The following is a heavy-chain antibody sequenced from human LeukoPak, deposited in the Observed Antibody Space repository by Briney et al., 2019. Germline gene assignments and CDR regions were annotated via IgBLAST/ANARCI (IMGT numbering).Heavy chain of an antibody. CDR1: GFSFDDYG. D-gene: IGHD3-9*01. Sequence: GGSLRLSCAASGFSFDDYGMNWVRQAPGKGLEWVSGINWNGGSTGYADSVKGRFTISRDNAKNSLYLQMNSLRAEDTALYYCAKDFYIYYDTYGVLLYDWGQGTLVTVSS. V-gene: IGHV3-20*04. CDR2: INWNGGST. CDR3: AKDFYIYYDTYGVLLYD. J-gene: IGHJ4*02.